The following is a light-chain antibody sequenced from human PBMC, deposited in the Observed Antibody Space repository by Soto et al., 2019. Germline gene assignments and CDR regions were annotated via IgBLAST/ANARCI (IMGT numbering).Light chain of an antibody. V-gene: IGKV3-11*01. Sequence: EIVLTQSPATLSLSPGERATLSCRASQSVSSYLAWYQQKPGQAPRLLIYDASNRATGIPARFSGGGSGTDFTLTICSLEPEDFAVYYCQQRYSWPLTFGGGTKVDIK. J-gene: IGKJ4*01. CDR2: DAS. CDR1: QSVSSY. CDR3: QQRYSWPLT.